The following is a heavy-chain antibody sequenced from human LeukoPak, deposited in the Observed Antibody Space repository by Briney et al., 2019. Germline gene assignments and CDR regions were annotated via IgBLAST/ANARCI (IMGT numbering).Heavy chain of an antibody. D-gene: IGHD2-15*01. J-gene: IGHJ6*03. CDR1: GGSISSSSYY. V-gene: IGHV4-39*01. CDR2: IYYSGST. CDR3: ARGWVVVVAANVGRNKGYYMDV. Sequence: SETLSLTCTVSGGSISSSSYYWGWIRQPPGKGLEWIGSIYYSGSTYYNPSLKSRVTISVDTSKNQFSLKLSSVTAADTAVYYCARGWVVVVAANVGRNKGYYMDVWGKGTTVTVSS.